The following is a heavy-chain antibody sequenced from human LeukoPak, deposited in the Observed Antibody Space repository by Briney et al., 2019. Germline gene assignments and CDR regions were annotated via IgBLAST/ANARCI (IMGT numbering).Heavy chain of an antibody. CDR1: GFTFSSYA. D-gene: IGHD6-19*01. CDR3: AKDISSGWCRSDAFDI. V-gene: IGHV3-23*01. Sequence: GGSLRLSCAASGFTFSSYAMSWVRQAPGKGLEWVSAISGSGGSTYYADSVKGRFTISRDNSKNTLYLQMNSLRAEDTAVYYCAKDISSGWCRSDAFDIWGQGTMVTVSS. CDR2: ISGSGGST. J-gene: IGHJ3*02.